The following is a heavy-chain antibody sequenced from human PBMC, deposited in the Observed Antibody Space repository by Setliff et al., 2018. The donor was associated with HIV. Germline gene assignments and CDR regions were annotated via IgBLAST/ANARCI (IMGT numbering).Heavy chain of an antibody. Sequence: ASVKVSCKISGYTLTEVSMHWVRQTPGQGLEWMGGINPNSGGTNYAQKFQGRVTMTRDTSISTAYMELSRLRSDDTAVYYCAFILTGYAFDYWGQGTLVTVSS. J-gene: IGHJ4*02. CDR2: INPNSGGT. V-gene: IGHV1-2*02. D-gene: IGHD3-9*01. CDR3: AFILTGYAFDY. CDR1: GYTLTEVS.